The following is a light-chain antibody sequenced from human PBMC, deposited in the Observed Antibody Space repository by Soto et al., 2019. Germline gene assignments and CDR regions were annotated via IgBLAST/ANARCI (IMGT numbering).Light chain of an antibody. CDR2: GAS. J-gene: IGKJ4*01. CDR1: QSVDRY. Sequence: EIVLTQSPASLSLSPGERATLSCRASQSVDRYLVWYQQKPGQAPRLLIFGASNRATGIPARFSGSGSGTDFTLTINSLEPEDFAVYYCQHYGSSPLTFGGGTKVDIK. V-gene: IGKV3-11*01. CDR3: QHYGSSPLT.